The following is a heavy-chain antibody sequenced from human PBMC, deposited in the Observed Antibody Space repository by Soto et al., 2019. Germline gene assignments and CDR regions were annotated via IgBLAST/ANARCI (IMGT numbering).Heavy chain of an antibody. CDR3: ARDAQYSSRWHPIDY. D-gene: IGHD6-19*01. Sequence: QVQLVQSGAEVKKPGASVKGYCKASGYTFTDYGISWVRQAPGQGLEWLGWIHTYNGNTNYAQKGQGRVTMTTDSSTSTAYMELRSLRSADKAVYYCARDAQYSSRWHPIDYWGQGTLVTVSS. J-gene: IGHJ4*02. CDR1: GYTFTDYG. V-gene: IGHV1-18*01. CDR2: IHTYNGNT.